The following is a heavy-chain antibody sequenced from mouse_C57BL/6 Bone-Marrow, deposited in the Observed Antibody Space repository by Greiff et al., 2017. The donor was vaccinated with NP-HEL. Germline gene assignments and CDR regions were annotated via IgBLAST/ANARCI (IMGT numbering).Heavy chain of an antibody. J-gene: IGHJ2*01. CDR3: ASASLYYYGSPFDY. CDR1: GYSITSGYY. CDR2: ISYDGSN. Sequence: EVQLQQSGPGLVKPSQSLSLTCSVTGYSITSGYYWNWIRQFPGNKLEWMGYISYDGSNNYNPSLKNRISITRDTSKNQFFLKLNSVTTEDTATYYCASASLYYYGSPFDYWGQGTTLTVSS. V-gene: IGHV3-6*01. D-gene: IGHD1-1*01.